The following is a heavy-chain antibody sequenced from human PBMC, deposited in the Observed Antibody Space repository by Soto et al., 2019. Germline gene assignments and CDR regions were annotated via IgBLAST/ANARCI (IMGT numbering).Heavy chain of an antibody. CDR3: ARSAGGLDY. Sequence: GSLRLSCAASGFTFSSYWMHWVRQAPGKGLVWVSYINNDGSGTTYADSVKGRFTISRDNAKNTLFLQMSSLRADDTAVYYCARSAGGLDYWGQGTLVTVS. V-gene: IGHV3-74*03. D-gene: IGHD1-26*01. CDR2: INNDGSGT. CDR1: GFTFSSYW. J-gene: IGHJ4*02.